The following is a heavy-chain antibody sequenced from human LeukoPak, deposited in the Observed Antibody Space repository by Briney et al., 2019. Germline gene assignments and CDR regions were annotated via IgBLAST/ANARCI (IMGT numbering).Heavy chain of an antibody. CDR2: IYPNSGGT. V-gene: IGHV1-2*02. CDR3: ARSEQFPYYMDV. CDR1: AYTFTGYY. Sequence: ASVKVSCKASAYTFTGYYMHWVRQAPGQGLEWMGWIYPNSGGTNYAQKFQGRVTMTRDTSISTAYMELSRLRSDDTAVYYCARSEQFPYYMDVWGKGTTVTASS. D-gene: IGHD6-19*01. J-gene: IGHJ6*03.